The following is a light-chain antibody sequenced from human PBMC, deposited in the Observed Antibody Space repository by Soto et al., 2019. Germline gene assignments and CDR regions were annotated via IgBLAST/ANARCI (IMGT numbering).Light chain of an antibody. V-gene: IGKV3-20*01. CDR2: GAS. J-gene: IGKJ4*01. Sequence: LKISLGTVSLSKRERATLSCRASQSVSSSYLAWYQQKPGQAPRLLIYGASSRATGIPDRFSGSGSGTDFTLTISRLEPEDFAVYYCQQYGSSPLTFGGVTNVDI. CDR1: QSVSSSY. CDR3: QQYGSSPLT.